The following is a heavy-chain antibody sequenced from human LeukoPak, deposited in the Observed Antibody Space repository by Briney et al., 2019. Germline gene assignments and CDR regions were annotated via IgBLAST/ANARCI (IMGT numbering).Heavy chain of an antibody. V-gene: IGHV1-2*02. Sequence: GASVKVSCKASGYTFTGYYMHWVRQAPGQGLEWMGWINPNSGGTNYAQKFQGRVTMTRDTSISTAYMELSRLRSDDTAVYYYALYPDYYYDSSGFDYWGQGTLVTVSS. CDR2: INPNSGGT. CDR3: ALYPDYYYDSSGFDY. J-gene: IGHJ4*02. CDR1: GYTFTGYY. D-gene: IGHD3-22*01.